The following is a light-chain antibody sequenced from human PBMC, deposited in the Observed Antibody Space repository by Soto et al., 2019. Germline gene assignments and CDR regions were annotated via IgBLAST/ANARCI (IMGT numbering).Light chain of an antibody. CDR1: SSDVGGYNY. CDR2: EVS. V-gene: IGLV2-14*01. Sequence: QSVLTQPASVSGSPGQSITTSCTGTSSDVGGYNYVSWYQQHPGKAPKLMIYEVSNRPSGVSNRFSASKSGNTASLTISGLQAEDEADYYCSSYTSTTAWVFGGGTKLTVL. J-gene: IGLJ3*02. CDR3: SSYTSTTAWV.